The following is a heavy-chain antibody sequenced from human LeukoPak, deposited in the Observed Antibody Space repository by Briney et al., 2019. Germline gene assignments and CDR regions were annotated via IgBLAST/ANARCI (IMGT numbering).Heavy chain of an antibody. CDR2: INPNNGGT. J-gene: IGHJ6*02. V-gene: IGHV1-2*02. CDR3: ARDHYYTMDV. CDR1: GYTFTDYC. Sequence: ASVKVSCKTSGYTFTDYCMHWVRQAPGQGLEWMGWINPNNGGTNYAQKFQGRVTMTWDTSISTAYMELSTLRSVDTAVYYCARDHYYTMDVWGQGTTVTVSS.